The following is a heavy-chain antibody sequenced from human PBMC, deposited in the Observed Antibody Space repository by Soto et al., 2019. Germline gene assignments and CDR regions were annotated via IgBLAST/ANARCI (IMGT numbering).Heavy chain of an antibody. CDR3: ARGVQDFWSGYSGELYNWFDP. D-gene: IGHD3-3*01. CDR2: INHSGST. V-gene: IGHV4-34*01. CDR1: GGSFSGYY. J-gene: IGHJ5*02. Sequence: SETLSLTCAVYGGSFSGYYWSWIRQPPGKGLEWIGEINHSGSTNYNPSLKSRVTISVDTSKNQFSLKLSSVTAADTAVYYCARGVQDFWSGYSGELYNWFDPWGQGTLVTVSS.